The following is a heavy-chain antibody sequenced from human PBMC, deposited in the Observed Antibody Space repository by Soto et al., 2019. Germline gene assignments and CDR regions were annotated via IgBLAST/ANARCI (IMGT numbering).Heavy chain of an antibody. V-gene: IGHV3-23*01. Sequence: GGSLRLSCAASGFTFSSFAMSWVRQAPGKGLEWVSTVDGSNSNQYYADSVKGRFTISRDNSKDTLYLQMNTLRADDTALYYCAKSPDSGYHNFAYRGQGTRVTVSA. J-gene: IGHJ4*02. CDR2: VDGSNSNQ. D-gene: IGHD5-12*01. CDR1: GFTFSSFA. CDR3: AKSPDSGYHNFAY.